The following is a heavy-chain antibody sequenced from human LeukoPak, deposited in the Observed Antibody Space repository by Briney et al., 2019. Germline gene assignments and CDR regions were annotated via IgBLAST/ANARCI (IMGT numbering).Heavy chain of an antibody. D-gene: IGHD3-22*01. V-gene: IGHV3-48*02. CDR1: GFTLRSYS. CDR2: ISSSSRTI. CDR3: ARDRGYYDSSGYQW. Sequence: VGSLRLSCADSGFTLRSYSMNTVRQAPGKGLEWVSYISSSSRTIYYADSVKGRFSNSRDNAKKSLYLQMNSLRDEDTAVYYCARDRGYYDSSGYQWWGQGTLVTVSS. J-gene: IGHJ4*02.